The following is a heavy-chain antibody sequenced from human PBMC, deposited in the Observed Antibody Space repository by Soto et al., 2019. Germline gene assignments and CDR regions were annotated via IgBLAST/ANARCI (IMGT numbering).Heavy chain of an antibody. D-gene: IGHD4-4*01. CDR2: ISGGGSNT. CDR3: AKDSNKYSSSLRGRYFDY. Sequence: PGGSLRLSCAASGFTFSSYVMIWVRKAPGKGLEWVSGISGGGSNTFYADSVKGRFTISRDNSKNTLLLQMNSLGAEDTAVYYCAKDSNKYSSSLRGRYFDYWGQGIGVTVSS. J-gene: IGHJ4*02. CDR1: GFTFSSYV. V-gene: IGHV3-23*01.